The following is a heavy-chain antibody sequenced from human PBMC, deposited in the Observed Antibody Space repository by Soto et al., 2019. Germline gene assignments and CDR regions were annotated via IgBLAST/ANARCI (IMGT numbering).Heavy chain of an antibody. V-gene: IGHV3-43*01. CDR2: ISWDGGST. CDR1: GFTFDDYT. J-gene: IGHJ6*02. D-gene: IGHD1-26*01. CDR3: AKDILPWELLYYGMHG. Sequence: GGSLRLSCAASGFTFDDYTMHWVRQAPGKGLEWVSLISWDGGSTYYADSVKGRFTISRDNSKNSLYLQMNSLRTEDTALYYCAKDILPWELLYYGMHGWGQGTTVTVSS.